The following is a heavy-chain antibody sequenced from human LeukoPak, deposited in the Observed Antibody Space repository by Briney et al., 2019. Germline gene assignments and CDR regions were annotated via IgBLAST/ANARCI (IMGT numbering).Heavy chain of an antibody. CDR3: ASIIVGATTTFDY. V-gene: IGHV3-23*01. J-gene: IGHJ4*02. CDR2: ISGSGGST. D-gene: IGHD1-26*01. Sequence: GGSLRLSCAASGFTFSSYAMSWVRQAPGNGLEWVSAISGSGGSTYYADSVKGRFTISRDNSKNTLYLQMNSLRAEDTAVYYCASIIVGATTTFDYWGQGTLVTVSS. CDR1: GFTFSSYA.